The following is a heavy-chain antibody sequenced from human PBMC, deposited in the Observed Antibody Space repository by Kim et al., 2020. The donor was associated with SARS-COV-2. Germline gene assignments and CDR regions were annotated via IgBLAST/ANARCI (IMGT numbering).Heavy chain of an antibody. V-gene: IGHV3-15*01. J-gene: IGHJ4*02. CDR1: GFTFSNAW. Sequence: GGSLRLSCAASGFTFSNAWMSWVRQAPGKGLEWVGRIKSKTDGGTTDYAAPVKGRFTISRDDSKNTLYLQMNSLKTEDTAVYYCTTDPPLNYGSGYSTGFDYWGQGTLVTVSS. D-gene: IGHD3-10*01. CDR3: TTDPPLNYGSGYSTGFDY. CDR2: IKSKTDGGTT.